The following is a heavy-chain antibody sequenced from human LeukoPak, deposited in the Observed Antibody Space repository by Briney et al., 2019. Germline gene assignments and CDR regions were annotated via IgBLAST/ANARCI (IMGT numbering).Heavy chain of an antibody. D-gene: IGHD6-19*01. CDR1: GDSVSSNSAA. V-gene: IGHV6-1*01. J-gene: IGHJ5*02. Sequence: SQTLSLTCAISGDSVSSNSAAWNWIRQSPSRGLEGLGRTYYRSKWYNDYAVSVKSRITIDPDTSKNQFSLQLNSVTPEDTAVYYCARGEMYSSGWYTWFDPWGQGTLVTVSS. CDR3: ARGEMYSSGWYTWFDP. CDR2: TYYRSKWYN.